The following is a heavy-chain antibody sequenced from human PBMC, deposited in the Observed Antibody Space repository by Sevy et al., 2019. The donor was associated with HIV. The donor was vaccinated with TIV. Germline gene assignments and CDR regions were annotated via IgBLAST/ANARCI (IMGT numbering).Heavy chain of an antibody. D-gene: IGHD2-2*01. V-gene: IGHV3-23*01. CDR2: ISGSGGST. Sequence: GGSLRLSCAASGFTFSSYAMSWVRQAPGKGLEWVSAISGSGGSTYHADSVKGRFTISRDNAKKSLSLQMNSLRAEDTAVYYCARDGGCSSTSCLLYFDYWGQGTLVTVSS. J-gene: IGHJ4*02. CDR1: GFTFSSYA. CDR3: ARDGGCSSTSCLLYFDY.